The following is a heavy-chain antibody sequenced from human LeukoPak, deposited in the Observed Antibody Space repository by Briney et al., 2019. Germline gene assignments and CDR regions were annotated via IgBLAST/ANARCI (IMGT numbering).Heavy chain of an antibody. CDR3: AGFVTTDCSSTSCYLYNWFDP. CDR2: INPNSGGT. J-gene: IGHJ5*02. CDR1: GYTFTGYY. Sequence: ASVKVSCKASGYTFTGYYMHWVRQAPGQGLEWMGWINPNSGGTNYAQKFQGRVTITADESTSTAYMELSSLRSEDTAVYYCAGFVTTDCSSTSCYLYNWFDPWGQGTLVTVSS. D-gene: IGHD2-2*01. V-gene: IGHV1-2*02.